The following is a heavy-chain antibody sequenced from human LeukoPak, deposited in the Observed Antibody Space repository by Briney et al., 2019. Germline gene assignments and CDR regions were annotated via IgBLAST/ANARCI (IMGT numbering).Heavy chain of an antibody. V-gene: IGHV3-33*01. CDR1: GFTFSSYG. Sequence: GGSLRLSCAASGFTFSSYGTHWVRQAPGKGLEWVAIIWYDGDNKSYADSVKGRVTISRDNSKTTLYLQMNSLRAEDTAVYYCARDSLESGMDVWGQGTTVTVSS. CDR2: IWYDGDNK. D-gene: IGHD3-3*01. J-gene: IGHJ6*02. CDR3: ARDSLESGMDV.